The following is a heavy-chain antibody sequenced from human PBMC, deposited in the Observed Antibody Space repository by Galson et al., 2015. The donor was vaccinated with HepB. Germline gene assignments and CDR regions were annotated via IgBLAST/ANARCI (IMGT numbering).Heavy chain of an antibody. CDR2: VKQDGSEK. CDR1: GFTFSSYW. J-gene: IGHJ1*01. V-gene: IGHV3-7*01. D-gene: IGHD3-3*01. CDR3: ARDVPFGVV. Sequence: SLRLSCAASGFTFSSYWMSWVRQAPGKGLEWVANVKQDGSEKNYVGSVKGRFTISRDNAKNSLYLQMNSLRAEDTAVYYCARDVPFGVVWGQGTLVTVP.